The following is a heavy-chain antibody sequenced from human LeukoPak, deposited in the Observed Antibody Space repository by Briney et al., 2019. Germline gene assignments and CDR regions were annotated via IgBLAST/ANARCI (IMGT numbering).Heavy chain of an antibody. J-gene: IGHJ5*02. CDR1: GGTFSSYA. V-gene: IGHV1-69*06. Sequence: GASVKVSCKASGGTFSSYAISWVRQATGQGLEWMGGIIPIFGTANCAQKFQGRVTVTADKSTSTAYMELSSLRSEDTAVYYCARALKYYDILTGSNWFDPWGQGTLVTVSS. CDR2: IIPIFGTA. CDR3: ARALKYYDILTGSNWFDP. D-gene: IGHD3-9*01.